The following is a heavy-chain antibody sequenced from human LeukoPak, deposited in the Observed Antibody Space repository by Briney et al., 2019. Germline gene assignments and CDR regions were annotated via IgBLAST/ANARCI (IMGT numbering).Heavy chain of an antibody. CDR2: INPNSGGT. CDR1: GYTFTGYY. Sequence: ASVKVSCKASGYTFTGYYMHWVRQAPGQGLEWMGWINPNSGGTNYAQKFQGRVTMTRDTSISTAYMELSRLRSDDTAVYHCARAPVAATKVLDPWGQGTLVTVSS. V-gene: IGHV1-2*02. CDR3: ARAPVAATKVLDP. D-gene: IGHD2-15*01. J-gene: IGHJ5*02.